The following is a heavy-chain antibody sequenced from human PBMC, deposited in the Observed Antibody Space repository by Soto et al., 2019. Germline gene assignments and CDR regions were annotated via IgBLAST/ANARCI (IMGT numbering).Heavy chain of an antibody. J-gene: IGHJ4*02. D-gene: IGHD1-26*01. CDR3: ARDTYSGSYGAPKSYYFDY. V-gene: IGHV3-33*01. Sequence: GGSLRLSCAASGFTFSRYVMHWFRQAPGKGLEWVAVIWYDGSNKYYADSVKGRFTISRDNSKNTLYLQMNSLRAEDTAVYYCARDTYSGSYGAPKSYYFDYWGQGTLVTVSS. CDR1: GFTFSRYV. CDR2: IWYDGSNK.